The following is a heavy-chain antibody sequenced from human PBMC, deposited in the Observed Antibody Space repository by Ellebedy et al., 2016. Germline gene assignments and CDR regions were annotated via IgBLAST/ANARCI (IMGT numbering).Heavy chain of an antibody. Sequence: GESLKISCAASGFTLSNYVLHWVRQAPGKGLEWVAVISNDGSNNYYADSVKGRFTISRDNSKNTLYLQMNSRRAEDTAVYYCAKGGEYSHFDLWGRGTLVTVSS. J-gene: IGHJ2*01. V-gene: IGHV3-30-3*01. CDR1: GFTLSNYV. D-gene: IGHD3-16*01. CDR3: AKGGEYSHFDL. CDR2: ISNDGSNN.